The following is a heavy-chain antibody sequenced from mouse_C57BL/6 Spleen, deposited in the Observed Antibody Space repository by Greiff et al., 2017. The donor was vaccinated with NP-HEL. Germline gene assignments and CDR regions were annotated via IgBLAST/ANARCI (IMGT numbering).Heavy chain of an antibody. Sequence: EVQGVESGGGLVKPGGSLKLSCAASGFTFSSYAMSWVRQTPEKRLEWVATISDGGSYTYYPDNVKGRFTISRDNAKNNLYLQMSQLKSEDTAMYYCARDRGLGRNYYAMDYWGQGTSVTVSS. CDR1: GFTFSSYA. J-gene: IGHJ4*01. V-gene: IGHV5-4*01. CDR3: ARDRGLGRNYYAMDY. D-gene: IGHD4-1*01. CDR2: ISDGGSYT.